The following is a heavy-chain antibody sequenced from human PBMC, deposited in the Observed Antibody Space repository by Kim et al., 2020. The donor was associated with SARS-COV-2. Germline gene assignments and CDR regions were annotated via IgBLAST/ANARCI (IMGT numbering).Heavy chain of an antibody. V-gene: IGHV3-7*01. CDR1: GFTFSSYW. J-gene: IGHJ2*01. Sequence: GGSLRLSCAASGFTFSSYWMSWVRQAPGKGLEWVANIKQDGSEKYYVDSVKGRFTISRDNAKNSLYLQMNSLRAEDTAVYYCARDLMYYYGSGSYLYWYFDLWGRGTLVTVSS. CDR3: ARDLMYYYGSGSYLYWYFDL. CDR2: IKQDGSEK. D-gene: IGHD3-10*01.